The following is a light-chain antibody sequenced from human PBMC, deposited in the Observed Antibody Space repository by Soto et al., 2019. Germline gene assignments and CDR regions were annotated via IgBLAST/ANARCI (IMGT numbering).Light chain of an antibody. CDR2: DTS. V-gene: IGKV1-39*01. CDR3: QQSYNTPLT. J-gene: IGKJ1*01. CDR1: QPIGTY. Sequence: IEVTQSPSSLAASLGDRVTITWRAGQPIGTYVRGYRQKSGATPEHLIYDTSTLQSGVPSRFRGGASGTDFTLTTSSRQLDDFATYYCQQSYNTPLTFGQGTKVDI.